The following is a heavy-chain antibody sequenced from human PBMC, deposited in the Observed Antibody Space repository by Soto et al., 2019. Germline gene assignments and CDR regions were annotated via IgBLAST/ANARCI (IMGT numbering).Heavy chain of an antibody. D-gene: IGHD5-12*01. CDR1: GYSFTSYW. CDR2: IYPGDSDT. V-gene: IGHV5-51*01. J-gene: IGHJ4*02. Sequence: PGESLKISCKGSGYSFTSYWIGWVRQMPGKGLEWMGIIYPGDSDTRYSPSFQGQVTISADKSISTAYLQWSSLKASDTAMYYCARRGYSGYDYLYIYFDYWGQGTLVTVSS. CDR3: ARRGYSGYDYLYIYFDY.